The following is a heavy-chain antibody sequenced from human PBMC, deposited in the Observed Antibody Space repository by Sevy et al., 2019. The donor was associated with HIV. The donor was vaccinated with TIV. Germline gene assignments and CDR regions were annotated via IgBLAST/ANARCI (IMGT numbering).Heavy chain of an antibody. D-gene: IGHD6-13*01. CDR2: ISYDGSIK. J-gene: IGHJ6*02. Sequence: GGSLRLSCAASGFTFSSYGMHWVRQAPGKGLEWVAVISYDGSIKYYADSVKGRFTISGENSKNTLYLQMNSLSAEDTAVYYCARDGSSSYGMDVWGHGTTVTVSS. CDR3: ARDGSSSYGMDV. CDR1: GFTFSSYG. V-gene: IGHV3-30*03.